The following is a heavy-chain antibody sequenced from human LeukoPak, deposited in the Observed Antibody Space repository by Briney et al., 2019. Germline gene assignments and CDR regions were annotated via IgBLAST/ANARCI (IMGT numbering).Heavy chain of an antibody. CDR2: ISWNSGSI. J-gene: IGHJ3*02. CDR3: AKDIGGVWGSYWAAFDI. Sequence: GRSLRLSCAASGFTFDDYAMHWVRQAPGKGLEWVSGISWNSGSIGYADSVKGRFTISRDNAKNSLYLQMNSLRAEDTALYYCAKDIGGVWGSYWAAFDIWGQGTMVTVSS. V-gene: IGHV3-9*01. CDR1: GFTFDDYA. D-gene: IGHD3-16*01.